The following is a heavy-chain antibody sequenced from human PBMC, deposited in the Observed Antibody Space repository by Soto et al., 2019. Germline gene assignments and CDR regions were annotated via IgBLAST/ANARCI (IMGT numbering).Heavy chain of an antibody. CDR3: ARWGTTGGLDV. CDR2: TSYDGSNN. Sequence: QVQLVESGGGVVQPGTSLRLSCVGSGFTFRSYVIHWVRQAPGKGPEWVALTSYDGSNNFYGDSVKGRFTISRHNSRNTVELQMDSLRFEDTALYYCARWGTTGGLDVWGQGTLVSVSS. CDR1: GFTFRSYV. V-gene: IGHV3-33*05. D-gene: IGHD3-16*01. J-gene: IGHJ4*02.